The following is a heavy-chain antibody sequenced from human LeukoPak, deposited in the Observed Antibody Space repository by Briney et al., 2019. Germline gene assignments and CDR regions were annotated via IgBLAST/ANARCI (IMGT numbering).Heavy chain of an antibody. CDR3: AKGGIAVAGTWFDP. D-gene: IGHD6-19*01. CDR2: IKSDGSVT. J-gene: IGHJ5*02. Sequence: GGSLRLSCAASGFTFSSYGMHWVRQAPGKGLVWVSRIKSDGSVTTYADSVKGRFTISRDNAKNTLYLQMNSLRAEDTAVYYCAKGGIAVAGTWFDPWGQGTLVTVSS. CDR1: GFTFSSYG. V-gene: IGHV3-74*01.